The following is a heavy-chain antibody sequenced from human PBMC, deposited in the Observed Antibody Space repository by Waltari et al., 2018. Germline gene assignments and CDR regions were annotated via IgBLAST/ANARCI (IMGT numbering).Heavy chain of an antibody. J-gene: IGHJ4*02. CDR2: GDPEDGET. Sequence: VQLVQSGAEVKKPGASVKVSCKASGYTFTGYYVHWVQQATGKGLEWMGRGDPEDGETIYAAKFQGRATTTAETSTDTAYMGVSRLRFADTAVYYCARFSGIRGFYDYWGQGTLVTVSS. V-gene: IGHV1-69-2*01. CDR3: ARFSGIRGFYDY. CDR1: GYTFTGYY. D-gene: IGHD5-12*01.